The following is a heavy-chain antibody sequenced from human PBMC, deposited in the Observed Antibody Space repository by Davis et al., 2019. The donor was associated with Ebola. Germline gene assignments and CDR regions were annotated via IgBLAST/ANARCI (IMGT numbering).Heavy chain of an antibody. CDR3: ARYYYDSSGYSSY. V-gene: IGHV4-39*07. J-gene: IGHJ4*02. Sequence: MPSETLSLTCTVSGGSISSSSYYWGWIRQPPGKGLEWIGSIYYSGSTNYNPSLKSRVTISVDTSKNQFSLKLSSVTAADTAVYYCARYYYDSSGYSSYWGQGTLVTVSS. CDR1: GGSISSSSYY. CDR2: IYYSGST. D-gene: IGHD3-22*01.